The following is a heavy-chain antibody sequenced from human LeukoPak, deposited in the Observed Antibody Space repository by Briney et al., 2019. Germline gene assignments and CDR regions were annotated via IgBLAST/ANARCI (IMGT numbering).Heavy chain of an antibody. V-gene: IGHV3-30*03. D-gene: IGHD5-12*01. CDR1: GFTFSSYG. Sequence: AGGSLRLSCAASGFTFSSYGMHWVRQAPGKGLEWVAVISYDGSNKYYADSVKGRFTISRDNSKNTLYLQMNSLRAEDTAVYYCARMVATGHFDYWGQGTPVTVSS. J-gene: IGHJ4*02. CDR2: ISYDGSNK. CDR3: ARMVATGHFDY.